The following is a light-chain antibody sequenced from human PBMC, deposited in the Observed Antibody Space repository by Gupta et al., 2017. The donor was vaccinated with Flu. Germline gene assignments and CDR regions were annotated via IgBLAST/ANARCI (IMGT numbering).Light chain of an antibody. CDR1: QSVSSSY. J-gene: IGKJ1*01. CDR2: GAS. CDR3: QQYGSSRWT. V-gene: IGKV3-20*01. Sequence: IVLTQSPGTLSLSPGERATLSCRASQSVSSSYLAWYQQKPGQAPRLLIYGASSRATGIPDRFSGSGSGTDFTLTISRLEPEDFAVYYCQQYGSSRWTFGQETKVEIK.